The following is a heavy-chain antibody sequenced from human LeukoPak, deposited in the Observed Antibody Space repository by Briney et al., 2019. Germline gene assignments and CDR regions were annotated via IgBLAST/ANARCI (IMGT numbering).Heavy chain of an antibody. D-gene: IGHD3-10*01. Sequence: GGSLRLSCAASGFTVSSNYMSWVRQAPGKGLEWVSVIYSGGSTYYADSVKGRFTISRDNSKNTLYLQMNSLRAEDTAVYYCARDSGQLLWFGELSSFDYWGQGTLVTVSS. J-gene: IGHJ4*02. CDR3: ARDSGQLLWFGELSSFDY. V-gene: IGHV3-53*01. CDR2: IYSGGST. CDR1: GFTVSSNY.